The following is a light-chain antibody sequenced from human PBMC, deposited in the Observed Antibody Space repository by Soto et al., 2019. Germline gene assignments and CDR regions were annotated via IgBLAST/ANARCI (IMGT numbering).Light chain of an antibody. CDR2: GNT. Sequence: QSVLTQPPSVSGAPGQRVTISCTGSSSNIGAGYDVHWYQKLPGTAPKLLISGNTNRPSGVPDRFSGSKSGTSASLAITGLKAEDEADYYCQSYDNTLGVVFGGGTKVTVL. V-gene: IGLV1-40*01. CDR3: QSYDNTLGVV. J-gene: IGLJ2*01. CDR1: SSNIGAGYD.